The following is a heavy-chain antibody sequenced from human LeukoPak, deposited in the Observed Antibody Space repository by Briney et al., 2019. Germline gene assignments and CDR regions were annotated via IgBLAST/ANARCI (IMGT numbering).Heavy chain of an antibody. CDR3: ARRMTTVTTGWYSDL. V-gene: IGHV4-39*01. Sequence: SETLSLTCTVSGGSISSSSYYWGWIRQPPGKGLEWIGSIYYSGSTYYNPSLKSRVTISVDTSKNQFSLKLSSVTAADTAVYYCARRMTTVTTGWYSDLWGRGTLVTVSS. CDR1: GGSISSSSYY. CDR2: IYYSGST. J-gene: IGHJ2*01. D-gene: IGHD4-17*01.